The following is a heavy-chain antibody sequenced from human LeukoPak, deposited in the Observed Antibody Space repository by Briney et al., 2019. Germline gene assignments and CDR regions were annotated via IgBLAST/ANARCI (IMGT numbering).Heavy chain of an antibody. D-gene: IGHD6-13*01. J-gene: IGHJ4*02. V-gene: IGHV3-21*01. CDR1: GFTFSSYS. CDR3: AKGQGIAAAGRGSFDY. CDR2: ISTSSSYI. Sequence: GSLRLSCAASGFTFSSYSMNWVRQAPGKGLEWVSFISTSSSYIYYAESVKGRFTIFRDNSKNTLYLQMNSLRAEGTAVYYCAKGQGIAAAGRGSFDYWGQGTLVTVSS.